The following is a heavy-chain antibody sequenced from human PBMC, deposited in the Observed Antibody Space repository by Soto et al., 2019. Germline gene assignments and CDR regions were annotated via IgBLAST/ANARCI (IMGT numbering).Heavy chain of an antibody. Sequence: QAQLVQSGAEVKKHGSSVKVSCKASGGTFSSYAISWVRQAPGQGLEWMGGIIPIFGTTNYAQKFQGRVTITADESTSTAYMELSSLRSEHTAVYYCARVVTVVKSFHYWYFDLWGRGTLVTVSS. CDR3: ARVVTVVKSFHYWYFDL. D-gene: IGHD2-15*01. J-gene: IGHJ2*01. CDR2: IIPIFGTT. V-gene: IGHV1-69*12. CDR1: GGTFSSYA.